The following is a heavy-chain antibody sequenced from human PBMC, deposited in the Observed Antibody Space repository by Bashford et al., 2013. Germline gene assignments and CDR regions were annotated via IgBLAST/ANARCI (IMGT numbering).Heavy chain of an antibody. J-gene: IGHJ5*02. Sequence: WVRQAPGQGLEWMGWINPNSGGTNYAQKFQGRVTMTRDTSISTAYMELSRLRSDDTAVYYCARDRLGXYFYLPNWFRPVGPGNPGHRLL. CDR2: INPNSGGT. CDR3: ARDRLGXYFYLPNWFRP. V-gene: IGHV1-2*02. D-gene: IGHD1-26*01.